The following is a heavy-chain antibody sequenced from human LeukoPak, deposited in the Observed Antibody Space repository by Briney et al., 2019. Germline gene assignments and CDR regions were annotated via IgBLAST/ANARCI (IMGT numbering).Heavy chain of an antibody. J-gene: IGHJ4*02. CDR2: INHSGST. CDR1: GGSFSGYY. D-gene: IGHD6-19*01. CDR3: ARHQQWYYFDY. Sequence: SETLSLTCAVYGGSFSGYYWSWIRQPPGQGLEWIGEINHSGSTNYNPSLKSRVTISVDTSKNQFSLKLTSVTAADTAMYYCARHQQWYYFDYWGQGTLVTVSS. V-gene: IGHV4-34*01.